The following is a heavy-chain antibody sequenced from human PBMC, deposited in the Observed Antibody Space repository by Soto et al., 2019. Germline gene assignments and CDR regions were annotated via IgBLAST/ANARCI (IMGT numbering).Heavy chain of an antibody. D-gene: IGHD3-10*01. J-gene: IGHJ4*02. CDR3: ATSYGSGYRAFDS. Sequence: QVQLVQSGADVQRPGSSVRVSCKASGDTFNFYTINWVRQAPGQGLQWMGRINPILRMSNYAPRFQGRVTMTPDKSTSTAYMELSSLRSEDTAMYYCATSYGSGYRAFDSWGQGALVTVSS. V-gene: IGHV1-69*02. CDR2: INPILRMS. CDR1: GDTFNFYT.